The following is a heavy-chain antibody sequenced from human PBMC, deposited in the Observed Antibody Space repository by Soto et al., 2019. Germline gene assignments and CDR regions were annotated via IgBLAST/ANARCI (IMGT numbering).Heavy chain of an antibody. CDR1: GYTFTSYY. CDR2: INPSGGST. D-gene: IGHD2-8*01. CDR3: ARAERANGAFDI. V-gene: IGHV1-46*01. J-gene: IGHJ3*02. Sequence: QVQLVQSGAEVKKPGSSVKVSCKASGYTFTSYYLHWVRQAPGQGLEWMGIINPSGGSTSYAQKFQGRVTMTRDKSTSTVYMALSSLRYEDTAVYYCARAERANGAFDIWGQGTMVTVSS.